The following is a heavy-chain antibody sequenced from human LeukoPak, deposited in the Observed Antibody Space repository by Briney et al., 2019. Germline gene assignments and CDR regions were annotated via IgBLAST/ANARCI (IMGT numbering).Heavy chain of an antibody. CDR3: ARRPQSYIDV. V-gene: IGHV4-39*01. CDR1: GGSISSSSYY. J-gene: IGHJ6*03. CDR2: INYSGST. Sequence: PSETLSLTCTVSGGSISSSSYYWGWIRQPPGKGLEWIGSINYSGSTYYNPSLKSRVTISVDTSKNQFSLKLSSVTAADTAVYYCARRPQSYIDVWGKGTTVTLSS.